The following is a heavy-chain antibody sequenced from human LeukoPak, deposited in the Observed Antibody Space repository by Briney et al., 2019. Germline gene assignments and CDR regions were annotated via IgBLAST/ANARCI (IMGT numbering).Heavy chain of an antibody. V-gene: IGHV3-74*01. CDR1: GFTFSSYW. D-gene: IGHD3-10*01. Sequence: GGSLRLSCAASGFTFSSYWMHWVRQAPGKGLVWVSGISTGGSDTRYADSVKGRFTISRDNAKNTLYLQMNSLTAEDTAVYYCARDFKDRGFWGQGTLVTVSS. J-gene: IGHJ4*02. CDR3: ARDFKDRGF. CDR2: ISTGGSDT.